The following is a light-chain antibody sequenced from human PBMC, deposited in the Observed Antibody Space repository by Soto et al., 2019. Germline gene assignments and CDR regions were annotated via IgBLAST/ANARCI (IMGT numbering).Light chain of an antibody. CDR2: DAS. CDR3: QQSYYNPT. J-gene: IGKJ1*01. CDR1: QSVSNY. V-gene: IGKV1-39*01. Sequence: DIQMTQSPSSVSASIGDRVTISCRASQSVSNYLHWYQQKPGKAPNLLIYDASSLQSGVPSRFSGSGSGTDFTLTISSLQHEDFATYYCQQSYYNPTFGQGTKVEIK.